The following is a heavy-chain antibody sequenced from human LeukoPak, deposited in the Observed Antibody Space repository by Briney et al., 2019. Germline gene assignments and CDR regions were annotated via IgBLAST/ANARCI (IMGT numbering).Heavy chain of an antibody. D-gene: IGHD3-10*01. J-gene: IGHJ1*01. Sequence: SETLSLTCAVYGGSFSGYYWSWIRQPPGKGLEWIGEINHSGSTNYNPSLKSRVTISVDTSKNQFSLKLSSVTAADTAVYYCARGLRVQGVAEYFQHWGQGTLVTVS. CDR1: GGSFSGYY. CDR3: ARGLRVQGVAEYFQH. CDR2: INHSGST. V-gene: IGHV4-34*01.